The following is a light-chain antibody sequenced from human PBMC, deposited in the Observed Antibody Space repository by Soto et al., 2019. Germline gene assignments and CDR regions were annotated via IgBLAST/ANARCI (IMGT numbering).Light chain of an antibody. V-gene: IGKV3-15*01. Sequence: DIVMTQSPATLSVSPGERATLSCTASQSVSSNLAWDQQKPGQAARLLIYCGSTRTTGIPAGLSGSGSGTEFTLTISSRQSEDFAVYYCQQYNNWPPSTFGQGTRLEI. CDR3: QQYNNWPPST. CDR1: QSVSSN. CDR2: CGS. J-gene: IGKJ5*01.